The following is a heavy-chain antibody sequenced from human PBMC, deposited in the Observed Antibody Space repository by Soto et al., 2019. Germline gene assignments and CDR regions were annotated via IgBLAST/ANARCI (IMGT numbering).Heavy chain of an antibody. J-gene: IGHJ4*02. D-gene: IGHD3-9*01. CDR3: ARGTPYYDILTGYYPHNLDY. Sequence: SETLSLTRTASGDSISRGEYYWSWIRQPPGKGLEWIGYIYYSGSTYYNPSLKSRVTISVDTSKNQFSLKLSSVTAADTAVYYCARGTPYYDILTGYYPHNLDYWGQGTLVTVS. CDR2: IYYSGST. V-gene: IGHV4-30-4*01. CDR1: GDSISRGEYY.